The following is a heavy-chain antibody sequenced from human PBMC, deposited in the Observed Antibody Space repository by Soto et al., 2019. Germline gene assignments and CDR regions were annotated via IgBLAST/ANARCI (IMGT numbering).Heavy chain of an antibody. CDR2: VYHNGGA. J-gene: IGHJ5*01. CDR1: VVSIHSSHSF. D-gene: IGHD2-21*01. Sequence: PSETLCFTCTFCVVSIHSSHSFWAWIRQPPGKGLQFIASVYHNGGAHYNSSLKSRVTISVDTANNQVSLRMRSLTAADTAFYYCGRVVEGATRHTDPDSWGQGILVTVSS. V-gene: IGHV4-39*01. CDR3: GRVVEGATRHTDPDS.